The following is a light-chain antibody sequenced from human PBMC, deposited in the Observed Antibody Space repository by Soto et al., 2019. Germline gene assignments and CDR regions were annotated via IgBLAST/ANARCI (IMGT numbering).Light chain of an antibody. Sequence: EIVMTQSPATLSVSPGGRATLSCRASQSISGALAWYQQKPGQAPMLLIYGASTRATSFPARFSGSGAGTDFTLTISSLQSEDFAVYYCQQYNNWPWTFGQGTKVEI. CDR1: QSISGA. J-gene: IGKJ1*01. V-gene: IGKV3-15*01. CDR2: GAS. CDR3: QQYNNWPWT.